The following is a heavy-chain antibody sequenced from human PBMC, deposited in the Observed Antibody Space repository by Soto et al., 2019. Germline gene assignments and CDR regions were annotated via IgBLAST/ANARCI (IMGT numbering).Heavy chain of an antibody. CDR3: ARGRAWDRSGYRRRDYYFDY. J-gene: IGHJ4*02. V-gene: IGHV4-34*01. D-gene: IGHD3-22*01. Sequence: PSETLSLTCAVYGGSFSGYYWSWIRQPPGKGLEWIGEINHSGSTNYNPSLKSRVTISVDTSKNQFSLKRSSVTAADTAVYYCARGRAWDRSGYRRRDYYFDYWGRGTQVTVSS. CDR1: GGSFSGYY. CDR2: INHSGST.